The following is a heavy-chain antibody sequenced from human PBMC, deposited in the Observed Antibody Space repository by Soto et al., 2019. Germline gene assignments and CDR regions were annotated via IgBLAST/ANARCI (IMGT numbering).Heavy chain of an antibody. J-gene: IGHJ4*02. V-gene: IGHV3-23*01. CDR3: AKDLGSSAWYPFDC. CDR1: GFTFSSYA. Sequence: EVHLLESGGGLVQPGGSRRLSCAASGFTFSSYAMNWVRQAPGKGLEWVSAISGSGGNTYYADSVKGRFTISRDNSKNTLYLQMNSLRAEDTAVYYCAKDLGSSAWYPFDCWGQGTLVTVSS. D-gene: IGHD6-19*01. CDR2: ISGSGGNT.